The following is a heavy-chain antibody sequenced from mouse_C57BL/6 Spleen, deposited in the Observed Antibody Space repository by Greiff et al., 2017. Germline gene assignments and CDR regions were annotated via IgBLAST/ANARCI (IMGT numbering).Heavy chain of an antibody. V-gene: IGHV1-80*01. J-gene: IGHJ4*01. CDR1: GYAFSSYW. D-gene: IGHD1-1*01. CDR2: IYPGDGDT. CDR3: ARLLLRHYAMDY. Sequence: QVQLKESGAELVKPGASVKISCKASGYAFSSYWMNWVKQRPGKGLEWIGQIYPGDGDTNYNGKFKGKATLTADKSSSTAYMQLSILTSEDSAVYFWARLLLRHYAMDYWGQGTSVTVSS.